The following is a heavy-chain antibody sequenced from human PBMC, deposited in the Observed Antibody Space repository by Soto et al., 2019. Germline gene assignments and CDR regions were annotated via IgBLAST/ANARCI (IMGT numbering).Heavy chain of an antibody. J-gene: IGHJ5*02. V-gene: IGHV4-30-4*01. Sequence: SETLSLTCTVSGGSISSGDYYWSWIRQPPGKGLEWIGYIYYSGSTYYNPSLKSRVTISVDTSKNQFSLKLSSVTAADTAVYYCATETGYDFWSGYGWFDPWGQGTLVTVSS. D-gene: IGHD3-3*01. CDR3: ATETGYDFWSGYGWFDP. CDR2: IYYSGST. CDR1: GGSISSGDYY.